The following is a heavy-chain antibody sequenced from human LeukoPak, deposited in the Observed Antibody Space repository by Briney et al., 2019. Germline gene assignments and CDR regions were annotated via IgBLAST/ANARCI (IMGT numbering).Heavy chain of an antibody. V-gene: IGHV4-34*01. J-gene: IGHJ4*02. CDR1: GGSFNFYF. Sequence: SETLSLTCTVSGGSFNFYFWHWIRQPSGKGLEWLADIDNRGSTQYNPSLRGRGTISVDTSRNHVSPRLTSVTAADTAVYFCARDSNWGFQWGPGTLVTVSS. D-gene: IGHD7-27*01. CDR2: IDNRGST. CDR3: ARDSNWGFQ.